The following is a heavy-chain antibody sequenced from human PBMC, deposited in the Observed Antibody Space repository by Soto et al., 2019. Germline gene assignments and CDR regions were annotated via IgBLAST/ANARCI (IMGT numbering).Heavy chain of an antibody. CDR1: GYTFTSYY. CDR3: ARDRVVPAAMTAFDI. V-gene: IGHV1-46*03. J-gene: IGHJ3*02. CDR2: INPSGGST. D-gene: IGHD2-2*01. Sequence: EASVKVSCKASGYTFTSYYMHWVRQAPGQGLEWMGIINPSGGSTSYAQKFQGRVTMTRDTSTSTVYMELSSLRSEDTAVYYCARDRVVPAAMTAFDIWGQGTMVTVSS.